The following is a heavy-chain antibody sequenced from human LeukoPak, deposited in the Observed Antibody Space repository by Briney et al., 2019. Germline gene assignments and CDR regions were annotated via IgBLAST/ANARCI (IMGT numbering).Heavy chain of an antibody. CDR3: ARGKDYYGSGSYYILDY. CDR1: GFTFSSYA. Sequence: TGGSLRLYCAASGFTFSSYAMHWVRQAPGQGLEYVSAIGSYGGSTFYANSVKGRFTISRDNSKNTLYLQMGSLRAEDMAVYYCARGKDYYGSGSYYILDYWGQGTLVTVSS. J-gene: IGHJ4*02. D-gene: IGHD3-10*01. CDR2: IGSYGGST. V-gene: IGHV3-64*01.